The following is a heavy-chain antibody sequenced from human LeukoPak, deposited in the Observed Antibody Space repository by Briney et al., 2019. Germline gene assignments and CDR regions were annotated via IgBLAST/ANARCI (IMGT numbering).Heavy chain of an antibody. CDR1: GFAVSSNY. V-gene: IGHV3-66*01. CDR2: IYTGGST. J-gene: IGHJ6*03. Sequence: PGGSLRLSCTVSGFAVSSNYMSWVRQAPGKGLEWVSVIYTGGSTYYADSVKGRFTISRDNSKNTLHLQMNSLRAEDTAVYCCATHGSAHYYMDVWGKGTTVTISS. D-gene: IGHD2-2*03. CDR3: ATHGSAHYYMDV.